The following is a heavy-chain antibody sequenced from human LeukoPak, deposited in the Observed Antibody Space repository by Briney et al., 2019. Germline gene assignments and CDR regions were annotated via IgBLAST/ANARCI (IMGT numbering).Heavy chain of an antibody. CDR2: IYTSGST. D-gene: IGHD1-1*01. CDR1: GGSISSYY. V-gene: IGHV4-4*07. Sequence: RSSETLSLTCTVSGGSISSYYWSWIRQPAGKGLEWIGRIYTSGSTNYNPSLKSRVTMSVDTSKNQFSLKLSSVTAADTAVYYCARDLLAGTQPYYYYYGMDVWGQGTTVTVSS. CDR3: ARDLLAGTQPYYYYYGMDV. J-gene: IGHJ6*02.